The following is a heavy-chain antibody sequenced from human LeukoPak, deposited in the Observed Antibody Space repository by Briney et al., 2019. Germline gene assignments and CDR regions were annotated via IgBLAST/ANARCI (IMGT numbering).Heavy chain of an antibody. CDR3: AREVYCSSTSCPPYFDY. CDR1: GYTFTGYY. CDR2: INPNSGGT. J-gene: IGHJ4*02. D-gene: IGHD2-2*01. Sequence: ASVKVSCKASGYTFTGYYMHWVRQAPGQGLGWMGWINPNSGGTNHAQKFQGWVTMTRDTSISTAYMELSRLRSDDTAVYYCAREVYCSSTSCPPYFDYWGQGTLVTVSS. V-gene: IGHV1-2*04.